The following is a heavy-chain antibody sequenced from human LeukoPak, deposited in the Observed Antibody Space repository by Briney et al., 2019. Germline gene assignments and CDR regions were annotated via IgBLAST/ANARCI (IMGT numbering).Heavy chain of an antibody. CDR3: ARDADTSNHFSWLDY. V-gene: IGHV3-21*01. CDR1: GFTFSSYS. CDR2: ISSGSSYI. Sequence: PGGSLRLSCAASGFTFSSYSMNWVRQAPGKGLEWVSSISSGSSYISYADSVKGRFTISRDNAKSSLYLQMNSLRAEDTAVYYCARDADTSNHFSWLDYWGQGTLVTVSS. D-gene: IGHD3-22*01. J-gene: IGHJ4*02.